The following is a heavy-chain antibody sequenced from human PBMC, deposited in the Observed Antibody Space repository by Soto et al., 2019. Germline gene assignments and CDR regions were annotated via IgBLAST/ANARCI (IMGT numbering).Heavy chain of an antibody. CDR1: GFIFSNYA. Sequence: GGSLRLSCAAAGFIFSNYAMSWVRQAPGRGLEWVSAISGSGATTYYPDSVKGRFTISRDNSKNTLYLQMNNLRADDTAVYYCTKGGIPRRYNIPKVDFDYWGQGSLVTVSS. J-gene: IGHJ4*02. CDR2: ISGSGATT. V-gene: IGHV3-23*01. D-gene: IGHD1-1*01. CDR3: TKGGIPRRYNIPKVDFDY.